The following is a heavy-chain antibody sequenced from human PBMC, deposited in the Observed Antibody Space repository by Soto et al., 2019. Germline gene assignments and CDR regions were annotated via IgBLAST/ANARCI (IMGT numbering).Heavy chain of an antibody. CDR1: GFTFSSYA. CDR3: VKDPQPYYVGYHYEGIDV. V-gene: IGHV3-64D*06. D-gene: IGHD3-22*01. CDR2: ISSNGGST. J-gene: IGHJ6*02. Sequence: GGSLRLSCSASGFTFSSYAMHWVRQAPGKGLEYVSAISSNGGSTHYADSVKGRFTISRDNSKNTLYLQMSSLRAEDTAVYYCVKDPQPYYVGYHYEGIDVWGQGTKGTV.